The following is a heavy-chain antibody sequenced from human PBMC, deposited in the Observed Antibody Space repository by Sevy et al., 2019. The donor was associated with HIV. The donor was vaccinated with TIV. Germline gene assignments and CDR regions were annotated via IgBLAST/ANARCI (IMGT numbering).Heavy chain of an antibody. Sequence: SETLSLTCTVSGGSISSGSYYWSWIRQPAGKGLEWIGRIYTSGSTNYNPSLKSRVTISVDTSKNQFSLKLSSVTAADTAVYYCATVRSDYDYYFDYWGQGTLVTVSS. D-gene: IGHD5-12*01. V-gene: IGHV4-61*02. CDR1: GGSISSGSYY. J-gene: IGHJ4*02. CDR3: ATVRSDYDYYFDY. CDR2: IYTSGST.